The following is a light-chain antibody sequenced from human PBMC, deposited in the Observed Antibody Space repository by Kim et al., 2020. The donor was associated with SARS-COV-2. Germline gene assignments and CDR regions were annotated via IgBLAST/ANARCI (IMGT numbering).Light chain of an antibody. CDR1: RGSIARNY. J-gene: IGLJ3*02. CDR3: QSYDNSNWV. Sequence: GQTVTTSCPGSRGSIARNYVQWFQQRPGSPPTSVIYQDNRRPSGVPDRFSGSIDSSSNSASLTISGLKTEDEADYYCQSYDNSNWVFGGGTSLTVL. V-gene: IGLV6-57*02. CDR2: QDN.